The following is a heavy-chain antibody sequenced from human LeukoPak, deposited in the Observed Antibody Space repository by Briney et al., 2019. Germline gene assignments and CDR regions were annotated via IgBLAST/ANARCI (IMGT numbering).Heavy chain of an antibody. CDR1: GGSISSYY. J-gene: IGHJ4*02. V-gene: IGHV4-59*01. D-gene: IGHD6-13*01. CDR2: IYYSGST. CDR3: ARSRIAAAGTTDY. Sequence: SETLSLTCTVSGGSISSYYWSWIRQPPGKGLEWIGYIYYSGSTNYNPSLKSRVTISVDTSKNQFSLKLSSVTAADTAVYYCARSRIAAAGTTDYWGQGTLVTVSS.